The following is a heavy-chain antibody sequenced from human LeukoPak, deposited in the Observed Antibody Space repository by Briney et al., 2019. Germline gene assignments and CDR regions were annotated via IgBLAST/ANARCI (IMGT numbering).Heavy chain of an antibody. J-gene: IGHJ4*02. CDR1: GFTFSNYA. CDR3: AKPYGTDCGGDCYFDY. V-gene: IGHV3-23*01. D-gene: IGHD2-21*02. Sequence: GGSLRLSCAAFGFTFSNYAISWVRQAPGKGLEWVSAIRGSGGNTYYADSVRGRFTISRDNSRNTLHLQMNRLRAEDTALYYCAKPYGTDCGGDCYFDYWGQGTLVSVSS. CDR2: IRGSGGNT.